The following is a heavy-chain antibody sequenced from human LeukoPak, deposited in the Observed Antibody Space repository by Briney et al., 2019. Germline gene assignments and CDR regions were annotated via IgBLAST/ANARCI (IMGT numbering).Heavy chain of an antibody. Sequence: GGSLRLSCAASGFTFDDYAMHWVRQAPGKGLEWVSGISWNSGSIGYADSVKGRFTISRDNAKNSLYLQMNSLRAEDTASYYCAKGTYVYGMDVWGQGTTVTVSS. CDR3: AKGTYVYGMDV. D-gene: IGHD3-16*01. V-gene: IGHV3-9*01. J-gene: IGHJ6*02. CDR2: ISWNSGSI. CDR1: GFTFDDYA.